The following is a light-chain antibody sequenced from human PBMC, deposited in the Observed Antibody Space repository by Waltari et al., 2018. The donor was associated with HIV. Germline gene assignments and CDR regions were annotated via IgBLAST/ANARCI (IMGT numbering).Light chain of an antibody. Sequence: QSALTQPAAVSGSPGQSITISCTGTSSDVGGYNFVSWYQVHPGKGPNLIICEVNSRPSGVSTRFSGSKSGNTASLTISGLQAEDEAEYFCTSYTHSTRHVLFGGGTKLTVL. CDR3: TSYTHSTRHVL. V-gene: IGLV2-14*01. CDR2: EVN. CDR1: SSDVGGYNF. J-gene: IGLJ2*01.